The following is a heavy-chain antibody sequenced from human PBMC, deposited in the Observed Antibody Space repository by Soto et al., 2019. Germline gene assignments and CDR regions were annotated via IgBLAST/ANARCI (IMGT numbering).Heavy chain of an antibody. CDR3: AKDITSRGEWLFVYYMDV. CDR2: ISWNSGSI. V-gene: IGHV3-9*01. Sequence: GGSLRLSCAASGFTFDDYAMHWVRQAPGKGLEWVSGISWNSGSIGYADSVKGRFTISRDNAKNSLYLQMNSLRAEDTALYYCAKDITSRGEWLFVYYMDVWGKGTTVTVSS. D-gene: IGHD3-3*01. J-gene: IGHJ6*03. CDR1: GFTFDDYA.